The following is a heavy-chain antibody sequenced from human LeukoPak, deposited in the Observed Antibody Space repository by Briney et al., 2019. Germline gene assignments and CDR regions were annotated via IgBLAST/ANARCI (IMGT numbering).Heavy chain of an antibody. CDR2: ISSSSSYI. V-gene: IGHV3-21*01. J-gene: IGHJ3*02. CDR1: GFTFSSYS. D-gene: IGHD3-10*01. CDR3: ARVPFYGSGSPAFDI. Sequence: GGSLRLSCAASGFTFSSYSMNWVRQAPGKGLEWVSSISSSSSYIYYADSVKGRFTISRDNAKNSLYLQMNSLRAEDTAVYYCARVPFYGSGSPAFDIWGQGTMVTVSS.